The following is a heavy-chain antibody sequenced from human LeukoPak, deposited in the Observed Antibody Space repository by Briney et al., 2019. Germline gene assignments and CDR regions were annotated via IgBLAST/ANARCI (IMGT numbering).Heavy chain of an antibody. CDR2: ISSSSSYI. V-gene: IGHV3-21*01. CDR1: GFTFSSYS. Sequence: TTGGSLRLSCAASGFTFSSYSMNWVRQAPGKGLEWVSSISSSSSYIYYADSVKGRFTISRDNAKNSLYLQMNSLRAEDTAVYYCARVPQDYPDYWGQGTLVTVSS. J-gene: IGHJ4*02. CDR3: ARVPQDYPDY.